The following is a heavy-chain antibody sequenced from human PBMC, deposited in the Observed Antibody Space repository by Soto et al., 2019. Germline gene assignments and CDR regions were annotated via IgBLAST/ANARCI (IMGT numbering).Heavy chain of an antibody. D-gene: IGHD4-17*01. CDR1: GDTFSSYA. J-gene: IGHJ6*02. CDR2: IIPIFGTA. V-gene: IGHV1-69*13. CDR3: ASPSETTAPYYYGMDV. Sequence: ASVKVSCKASGDTFSSYAISWVRQDPGQGLEWMGGIIPIFGTANYAQKFQGRVKITADESTSTAYMELRRLRPEDTAVDYCASPSETTAPYYYGMDVWGQGTTVTVSS.